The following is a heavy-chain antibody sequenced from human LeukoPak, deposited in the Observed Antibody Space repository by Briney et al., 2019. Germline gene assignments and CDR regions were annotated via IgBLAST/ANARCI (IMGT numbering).Heavy chain of an antibody. CDR1: GFPFSSYG. CDR2: IWYDGSNK. Sequence: GGSLRLSCAASGFPFSSYGMHWVRQAPGKGLEWGAVIWYDGSNKYYADSVKGRFTISRDNSKNTLYLQMNSLRAEDTAVYYCARDGITIFGVVSSPLDVWGKGTTVTVSS. J-gene: IGHJ6*04. D-gene: IGHD3-3*01. CDR3: ARDGITIFGVVSSPLDV. V-gene: IGHV3-33*01.